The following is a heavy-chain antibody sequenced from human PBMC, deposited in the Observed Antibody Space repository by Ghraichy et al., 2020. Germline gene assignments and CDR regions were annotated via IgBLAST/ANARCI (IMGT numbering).Heavy chain of an antibody. CDR3: ARHPRHYYYFVLDV. V-gene: IGHV4-34*01. J-gene: IGHJ6*02. CDR1: GGSFSGNY. Sequence: GSLRLSCAVNGGSFSGNYWSWIRQPPGKGLEWIGEINQSGISNYNPSLKSRVTISVDTSKNQFSLRLTSVTAADTAVYYCARHPRHYYYFVLDVWGPGTTVTVSS. CDR2: INQSGIS.